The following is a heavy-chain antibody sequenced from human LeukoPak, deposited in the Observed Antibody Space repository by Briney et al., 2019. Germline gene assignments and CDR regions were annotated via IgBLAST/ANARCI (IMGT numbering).Heavy chain of an antibody. CDR1: GGSISTTSYY. J-gene: IGHJ6*03. CDR3: ARVGALYYYYYYMDV. CDR2: IYYSGST. D-gene: IGHD1-26*01. V-gene: IGHV4-39*07. Sequence: SETLSLTCTVSGGSISTTSYYWGWIRQPPGKGLECIGNIYYSGSTNYNPSLKSRVTISVDKSKNQFSLKLSSVTAADTAVYYCARVGALYYYYYYMDVWGKGTTVTISS.